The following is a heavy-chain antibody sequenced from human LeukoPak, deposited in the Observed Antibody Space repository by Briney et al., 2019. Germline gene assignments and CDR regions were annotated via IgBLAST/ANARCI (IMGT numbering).Heavy chain of an antibody. CDR2: IAVGSGNT. J-gene: IGHJ6*03. CDR3: AADSTGVVPALPYYYYYMDV. CDR1: GFTFTSSA. Sequence: SVKVSCKASGFTFTSSAMQWVRQARGQRLEWIGWIAVGSGNTNYAQKFQERVTITRDMSTSTAYMELSSMRSEDTAVYYCAADSTGVVPALPYYYYYMDVWGKGTTVTVSS. D-gene: IGHD2-2*01. V-gene: IGHV1-58*02.